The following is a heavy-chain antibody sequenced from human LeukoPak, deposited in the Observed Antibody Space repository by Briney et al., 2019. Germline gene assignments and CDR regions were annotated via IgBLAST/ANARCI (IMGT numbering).Heavy chain of an antibody. D-gene: IGHD2-21*01. J-gene: IGHJ4*02. CDR3: ARGIYGGHDY. Sequence: GGSLRLSCAASGFTFSNYWMSWVRQAPGKGLEWVANINQDGSEKSYVDSVEGRFTISRDNAEKSLYLHVNSLRAEDTAVYYCARGIYGGHDYWGQGTLLTVSS. CDR2: INQDGSEK. V-gene: IGHV3-7*04. CDR1: GFTFSNYW.